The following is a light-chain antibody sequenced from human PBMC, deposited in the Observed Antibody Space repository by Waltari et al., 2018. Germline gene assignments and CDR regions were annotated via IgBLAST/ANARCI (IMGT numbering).Light chain of an antibody. Sequence: EIVLTQSPGTLSLSPGERATLSCRASQIVSGSLAWYQQKAGQATRLLIYGASSSATGIPDRCSGSGCGTGSRHTIRRLVPEGCAECYCKHYVRIRATFGQGTNVE. CDR2: GAS. J-gene: IGKJ1*01. CDR3: KHYVRIRAT. CDR1: QIVSGS. V-gene: IGKV3-20*01.